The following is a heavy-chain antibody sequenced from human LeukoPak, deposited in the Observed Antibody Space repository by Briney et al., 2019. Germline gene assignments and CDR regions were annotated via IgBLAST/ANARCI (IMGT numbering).Heavy chain of an antibody. CDR2: ISSSGSTI. CDR1: GFTCSSYE. J-gene: IGHJ4*02. D-gene: IGHD3-3*01. V-gene: IGHV3-48*03. Sequence: GGSLRLSCAASGFTCSSYEMNWVRQAPGKGLEWVSYISSSGSTIYYADSVKGRFTISRDNAKNSLYLQMNSLRADDTAVYYCARDTRSGYYHYFDYWGQGALVTVSS. CDR3: ARDTRSGYYHYFDY.